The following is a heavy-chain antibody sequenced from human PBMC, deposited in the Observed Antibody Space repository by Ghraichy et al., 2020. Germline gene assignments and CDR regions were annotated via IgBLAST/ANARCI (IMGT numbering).Heavy chain of an antibody. CDR3: ATTYYYDSSGLVDEYAFDI. J-gene: IGHJ3*02. Sequence: GESLNISCKGSGYSFTSYWIGWVRQMPGKGLEWMGIIYPGDSDTRYSPSFQGQVTISADKSISTAYLQWSSLKASDTAMYYCATTYYYDSSGLVDEYAFDIWGQGTMVTVSS. CDR2: IYPGDSDT. D-gene: IGHD3-22*01. CDR1: GYSFTSYW. V-gene: IGHV5-51*01.